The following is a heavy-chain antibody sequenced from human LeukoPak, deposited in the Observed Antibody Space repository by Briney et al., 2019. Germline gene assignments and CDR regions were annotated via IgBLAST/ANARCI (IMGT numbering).Heavy chain of an antibody. V-gene: IGHV3-30-3*01. D-gene: IGHD1-26*01. CDR2: ISYDGSNN. CDR1: GFTFSSYA. Sequence: GGSLRLSCAASGFTFSSYAMHWVRQAPGKGLEWVAVISYDGSNNYYADSVKGRFTISRDNSKNTLYLQMNSLRVEDTAVYYRARPTGWGAHQVSYGMDVWGQGTTVTVSS. J-gene: IGHJ6*02. CDR3: ARPTGWGAHQVSYGMDV.